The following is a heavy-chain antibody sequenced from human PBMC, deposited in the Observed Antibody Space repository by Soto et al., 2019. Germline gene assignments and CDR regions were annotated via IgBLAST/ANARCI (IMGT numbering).Heavy chain of an antibody. J-gene: IGHJ4*02. V-gene: IGHV3-74*02. D-gene: IGHD6-13*01. CDR3: AKIAATGVDY. CDR1: GFTFSYHW. CDR2: IDSDGTST. Sequence: EMQLVESGGGLVQPGGSLRLSCVASGFTFSYHWMHWVRQAPGKGLVWVSRIDSDGTSTNYADSVKGRVTISRDNAKNTLYLQMNNLRVEDTAVYYCAKIAATGVDYRGRGTLVTVSS.